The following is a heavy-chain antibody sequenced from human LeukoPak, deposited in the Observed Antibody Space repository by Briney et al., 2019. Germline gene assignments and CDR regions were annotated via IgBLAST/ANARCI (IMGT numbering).Heavy chain of an antibody. Sequence: SQTLSLTCAISGYTVSSNRVACKWIRQSPSGGLEWLGGTYFRSKGYIHYAVSVRSRIIINPDTPKNQFSLLLNSVTPEDTAILLCTNWAAAGRSSDCRGQGTLVTVSS. D-gene: IGHD6-25*01. CDR2: TYFRSKGYI. J-gene: IGHJ4*02. CDR3: TNWAAAGRSSDC. CDR1: GYTVSSNRVA. V-gene: IGHV6-1*01.